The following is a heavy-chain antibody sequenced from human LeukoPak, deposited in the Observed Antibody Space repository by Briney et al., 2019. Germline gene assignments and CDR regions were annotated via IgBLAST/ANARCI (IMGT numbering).Heavy chain of an antibody. D-gene: IGHD4-17*01. CDR1: GFSLSTSGVG. CDR2: IYWSDDK. CDR3: AHSGTVTTPHDAFDI. V-gene: IGHV2-5*01. Sequence: SGPTLVKPTQTLTLTCTFSGFSLSTSGVGVGWIRQPPGKALEWLALIYWSDDKRYSPSLKSRLTITKDTSKNQVVLTMTNMDPVDTATYYCAHSGTVTTPHDAFDIWGQGTMVTVSS. J-gene: IGHJ3*02.